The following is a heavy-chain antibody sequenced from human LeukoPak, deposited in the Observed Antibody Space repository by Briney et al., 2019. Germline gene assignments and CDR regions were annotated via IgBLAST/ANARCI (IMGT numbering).Heavy chain of an antibody. D-gene: IGHD3-10*01. CDR3: ARAPFDRITMVRGVIGWFDH. J-gene: IGHJ5*02. Sequence: SVKVSCKASGGTFSSYAISWVRQAPGQGLEWMGGIISIFGAANYAQKFQGRVTITADESTSTAYMELSSLRSEDTAVYYCARAPFDRITMVRGVIGWFDHWGQGTLVTVSS. V-gene: IGHV1-69*13. CDR1: GGTFSSYA. CDR2: IISIFGAA.